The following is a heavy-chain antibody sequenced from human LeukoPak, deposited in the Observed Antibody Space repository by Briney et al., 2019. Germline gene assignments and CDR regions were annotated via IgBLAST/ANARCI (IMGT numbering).Heavy chain of an antibody. D-gene: IGHD5-12*01. CDR1: GYTFTGYY. V-gene: IGHV1-2*02. CDR3: ATGYRAPDAFDI. CDR2: INPNSGGT. Sequence: ASVKVSCKASGYTFTGYYMHWVRQAPGQGLEWMGWINPNSGGTNYAQKFQGRVTMTEDTSTDTAYMELSSLRSEDTAVYYCATGYRAPDAFDIWGQGTMVTVSS. J-gene: IGHJ3*02.